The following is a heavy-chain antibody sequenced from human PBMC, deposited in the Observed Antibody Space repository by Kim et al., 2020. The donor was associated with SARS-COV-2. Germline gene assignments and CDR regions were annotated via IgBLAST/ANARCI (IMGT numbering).Heavy chain of an antibody. J-gene: IGHJ6*02. V-gene: IGHV3-21*04. CDR2: ISSSSSYI. CDR1: GFTFSSYS. CDR3: ARDASSSWYQVDYYYGMDV. Sequence: GGSLRLSCAASGFTFSSYSMNWVRQAPGKGLEWVSSISSSSSYIYYADSVKGRFTISRDNAKNSLYLQMNSLRAEDTAVYYCARDASSSWYQVDYYYGMDVWGQGTTVTVYS. D-gene: IGHD6-13*01.